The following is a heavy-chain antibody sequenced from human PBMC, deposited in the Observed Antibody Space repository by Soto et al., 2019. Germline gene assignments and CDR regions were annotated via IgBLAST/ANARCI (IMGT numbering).Heavy chain of an antibody. V-gene: IGHV3-23*01. Sequence: PGGALRLSCVASGFTFSSYSMNWVRQAPGKGLEWVSVISGSGDVTYSADSVKGRFTTSRDNSKNTVFLQMNSLRAEDTAVYYCAKEGEQWRVRDPYYYLDVWGRGTAVTVSS. CDR3: AKEGEQWRVRDPYYYLDV. J-gene: IGHJ6*03. CDR1: GFTFSSYS. D-gene: IGHD6-19*01. CDR2: ISGSGDVT.